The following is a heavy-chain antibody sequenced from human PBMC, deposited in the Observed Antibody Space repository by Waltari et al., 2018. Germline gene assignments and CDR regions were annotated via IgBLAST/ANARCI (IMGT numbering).Heavy chain of an antibody. D-gene: IGHD2-8*01. J-gene: IGHJ6*02. CDR3: VRARRMVYVPNQIYYYYGMDV. Sequence: QVQLVQSGVGVKKAAYSVKVSCKASGGSFLSYAISWVRQAPAQGLEWMGRIIPIFGTANHAQKYQGRVTITADESTSTAYMELSSLRSEDTAVYYCVRARRMVYVPNQIYYYYGMDVWGQGTTVTVSS. CDR2: IIPIFGTA. CDR1: GGSFLSYA. V-gene: IGHV1-69*15.